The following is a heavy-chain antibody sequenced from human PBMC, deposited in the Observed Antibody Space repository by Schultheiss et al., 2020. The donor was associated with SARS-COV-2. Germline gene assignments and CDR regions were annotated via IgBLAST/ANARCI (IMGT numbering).Heavy chain of an antibody. V-gene: IGHV3-49*04. CDR1: GFTFSSYA. Sequence: GESLKISCAASGFTFSSYAMSWVRQAPGKGLEWVGFIRSKAYGGTTEYAASVKGRFTISRDDSKSIAYLQMNSLKTEDTAVYYCTRDRMGATYYYGMDVWGQGTTVTVSS. CDR2: IRSKAYGGTT. J-gene: IGHJ6*02. D-gene: IGHD1-26*01. CDR3: TRDRMGATYYYGMDV.